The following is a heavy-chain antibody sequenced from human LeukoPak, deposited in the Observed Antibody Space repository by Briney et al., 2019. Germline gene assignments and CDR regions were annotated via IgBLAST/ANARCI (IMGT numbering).Heavy chain of an antibody. CDR3: ARGVSSGYYD. V-gene: IGHV3-74*01. Sequence: PGGSLRLSCAASGFTFSSYWMHWVRQAPGKGLVWFSRINSDGSSTSYADSVKGRFTISRDNAKNTLYLQMNSLRAEDTAVYYCARGVSSGYYDWGQGTLVTVSS. J-gene: IGHJ4*02. CDR1: GFTFSSYW. D-gene: IGHD3-22*01. CDR2: INSDGSST.